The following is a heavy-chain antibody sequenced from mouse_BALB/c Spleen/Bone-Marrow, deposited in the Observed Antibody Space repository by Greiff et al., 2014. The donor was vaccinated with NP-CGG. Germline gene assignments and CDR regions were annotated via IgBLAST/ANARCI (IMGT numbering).Heavy chain of an antibody. CDR2: ISGYYGDA. CDR3: ARSGKVRNAMDY. J-gene: IGHJ4*01. D-gene: IGHD2-14*01. V-gene: IGHV1S137*01. CDR1: GYTFTDYA. Sequence: VQLQQSGAELVRPGVSVKISCKGSGYTFTDYAIHWVEQSHAKSLEWIGLISGYYGDAIYNQKFKGKATMTVVKSSSTAYMDLARLTSEDSAIYYCARSGKVRNAMDYWGQGTSVTVSS.